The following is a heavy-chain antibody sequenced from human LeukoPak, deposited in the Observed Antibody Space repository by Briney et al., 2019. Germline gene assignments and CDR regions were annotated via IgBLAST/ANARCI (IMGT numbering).Heavy chain of an antibody. CDR2: IKQDGSEK. CDR3: ARDGDYYGMDV. Sequence: GGSLRLSCAASVFTFSSYWMRWVRQAPWKGLEWVANIKQDGSEKYYVDSVKGRFTISRDNAKNSLYLQMNSLRAEDTAVYYCARDGDYYGMDVWGQGTTVTVSS. CDR1: VFTFSSYW. J-gene: IGHJ6*02. V-gene: IGHV3-7*01.